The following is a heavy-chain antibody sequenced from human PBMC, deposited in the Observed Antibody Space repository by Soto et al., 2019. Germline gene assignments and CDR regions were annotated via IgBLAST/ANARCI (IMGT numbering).Heavy chain of an antibody. Sequence: QVQLVESGGGVVQPGRSLRLSCAASGFTFSSYGMHWVRQAPGKGLEWVAVISYDGSNKYYADSVKGRFTISRDNSKNTLYLQMNSLRPDDTSVYYCPKDRVASEYFDLWGRGTLVTVSS. CDR1: GFTFSSYG. CDR3: PKDRVASEYFDL. CDR2: ISYDGSNK. J-gene: IGHJ2*01. V-gene: IGHV3-30*18. D-gene: IGHD2-15*01.